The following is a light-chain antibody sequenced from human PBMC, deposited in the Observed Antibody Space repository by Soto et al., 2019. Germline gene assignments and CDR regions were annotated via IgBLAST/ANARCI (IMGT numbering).Light chain of an antibody. CDR3: QQYHHWPVT. J-gene: IGKJ4*01. CDR1: QRIYTN. V-gene: IGKV3-15*01. Sequence: EIVMTQSPATLSVSPGERVIFSCRASQRIYTNLAWYQHTPGQAPRLLISGASTGATGLPSRFSGSGSGTDFTLTINSLQSEDGAVYYCQQYHHWPVTFGGGTKVEIK. CDR2: GAS.